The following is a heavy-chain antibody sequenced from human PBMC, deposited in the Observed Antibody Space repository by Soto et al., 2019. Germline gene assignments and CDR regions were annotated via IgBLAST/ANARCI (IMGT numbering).Heavy chain of an antibody. CDR3: ARDRSGDRNAFGAFEI. Sequence: SAPLSVSCTVSGGSVIIGSHHRIWILQPPGKGLELIAYIYHRGSTNYFPCLKSRVSISVDLSKNQFSLRLDSVTAADTAVYYCARDRSGDRNAFGAFEIWGPGTMVTVS. D-gene: IGHD4-17*01. CDR2: IYHRGST. V-gene: IGHV4-61*01. J-gene: IGHJ3*02. CDR1: GGSVIIGSHH.